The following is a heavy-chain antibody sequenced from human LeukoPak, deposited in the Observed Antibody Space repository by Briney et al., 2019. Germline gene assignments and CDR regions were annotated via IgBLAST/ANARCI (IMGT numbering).Heavy chain of an antibody. Sequence: SETLSLTCTVSGGSISSYYWSWIRQPPWKGLEWIGYIYYSGSTNYNPSLKSRVTISVDTSKNQFSLKLSSVTAADTAVYYCARSPPSSSWAPFDYWGQGTLVTVSS. J-gene: IGHJ4*02. CDR2: IYYSGST. CDR1: GGSISSYY. CDR3: ARSPPSSSWAPFDY. D-gene: IGHD6-13*01. V-gene: IGHV4-59*01.